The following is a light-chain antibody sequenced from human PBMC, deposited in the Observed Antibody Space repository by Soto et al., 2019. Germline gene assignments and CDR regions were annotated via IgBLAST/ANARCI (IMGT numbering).Light chain of an antibody. CDR3: QQRSNWPGIT. J-gene: IGKJ5*01. Sequence: EIVLTQSPATLSLSPGERATLSCRASQSVSSYLAWYQQKPGQAPRLLIYDASNRATGIPARFSGSGSGTDFTLTISSPEPEDFAVYYCQQRSNWPGITFGQGTRLEIK. CDR1: QSVSSY. V-gene: IGKV3-11*01. CDR2: DAS.